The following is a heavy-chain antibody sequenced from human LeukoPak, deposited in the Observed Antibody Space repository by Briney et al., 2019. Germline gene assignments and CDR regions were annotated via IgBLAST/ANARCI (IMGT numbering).Heavy chain of an antibody. D-gene: IGHD3-9*01. V-gene: IGHV1-18*04. CDR3: ARGGSGYFDPDAFDI. CDR1: GYTFTSYG. J-gene: IGHJ3*02. Sequence: GSVKVSCKASGYTFTSYGISWVRQAPGQGLEWMGWISAYNGNTNYAQKLQGRVTMTTDTSTSTAYMELRSLRSDDTAVYYCARGGSGYFDPDAFDIWGQGTMVTVSS. CDR2: ISAYNGNT.